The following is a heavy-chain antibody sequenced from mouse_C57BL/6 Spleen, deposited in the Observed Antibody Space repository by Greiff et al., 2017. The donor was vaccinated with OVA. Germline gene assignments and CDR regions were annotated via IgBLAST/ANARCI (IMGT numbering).Heavy chain of an antibody. CDR3: ARVEEATFFDY. CDR1: GFTFSDYY. J-gene: IGHJ2*01. Sequence: EVMLVESEGGLVQPGSSMKLSCTASGFTFSDYYMAWVRQVPEKGLEWVANINYDGSSTYYLDSLKSRFIISRDNAKNILYLQMSSLKSEDTATYYCARVEEATFFDYWGQGTTLTVSS. D-gene: IGHD3-2*02. CDR2: INYDGSST. V-gene: IGHV5-16*01.